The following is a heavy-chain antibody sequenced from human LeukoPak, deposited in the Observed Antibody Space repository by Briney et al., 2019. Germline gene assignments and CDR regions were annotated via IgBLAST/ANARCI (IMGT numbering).Heavy chain of an antibody. Sequence: ASVKVSCTASGYTFTDYYMHWVRQAPGQGLEWMGRINPNSGGTNYAQKFQGRVTMTRDTYISTAYMELRRLRSDDTAVYYCAREGVNTGVDYWGQGTLVTVSS. CDR2: INPNSGGT. J-gene: IGHJ4*02. D-gene: IGHD2-8*01. CDR1: GYTFTDYY. V-gene: IGHV1-2*06. CDR3: AREGVNTGVDY.